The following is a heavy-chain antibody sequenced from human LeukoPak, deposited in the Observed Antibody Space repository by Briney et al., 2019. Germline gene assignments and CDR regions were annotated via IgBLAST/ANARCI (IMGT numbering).Heavy chain of an antibody. CDR1: GGTFSSYT. J-gene: IGHJ6*03. D-gene: IGHD2-2*02. V-gene: IGHV1-69*04. Sequence: SVKVSCKASGGTFSSYTISWMRQAPGQGLEWMGRIIPILGIANYAQKFQGRVTITADKSTSTAYMELSSLRSEDTAVYYCARDRCSSTSCYRPYYYMDVWGKGTTVTVSS. CDR3: ARDRCSSTSCYRPYYYMDV. CDR2: IIPILGIA.